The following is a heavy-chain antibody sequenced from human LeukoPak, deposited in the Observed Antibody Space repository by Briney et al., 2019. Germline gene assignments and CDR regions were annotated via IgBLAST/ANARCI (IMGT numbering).Heavy chain of an antibody. J-gene: IGHJ4*02. Sequence: PGGSLRLSCAASGFTFSSYAMSWVREAPGKGLEWVSAISGSGGSTYYADSVKGRFTVSRDNSKNTLYLQMNSLRADDTAVYYCARESSSFLDYWGQGTLVTVSS. CDR3: ARESSSFLDY. V-gene: IGHV3-23*01. CDR2: ISGSGGST. D-gene: IGHD6-6*01. CDR1: GFTFSSYA.